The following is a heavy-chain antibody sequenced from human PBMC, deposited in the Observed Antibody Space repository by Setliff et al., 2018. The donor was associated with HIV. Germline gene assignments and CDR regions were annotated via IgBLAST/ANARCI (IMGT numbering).Heavy chain of an antibody. CDR2: INSDGTST. D-gene: IGHD3-22*01. CDR1: GFTFSPYW. CDR3: ARDLSYDYDRSSDTFDY. Sequence: PGESLKISCAASGFTFSPYWMHWVRQAPGKGLVWVSRINSDGTSTTYADSVKGRFTISRDNAKNTLYLQMNSLRAEDTAVCYCARDLSYDYDRSSDTFDYWGQGTLVTVSS. V-gene: IGHV3-74*03. J-gene: IGHJ4*02.